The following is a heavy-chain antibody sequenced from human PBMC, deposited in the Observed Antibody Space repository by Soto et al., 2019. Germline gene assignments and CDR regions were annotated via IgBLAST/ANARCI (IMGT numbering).Heavy chain of an antibody. CDR1: GFTFSNFG. CDR3: AKFWGTIAAPVDDY. V-gene: IGHV3-30*18. CDR2: ISYDGNIK. D-gene: IGHD6-13*01. Sequence: QVQLLESGGGVVQPGRSLRLSCAASGFTFSNFGMHWVRQAPGKGLAWVAAISYDGNIKYYADSVKGRFTISRDNSKNTLYLQMTSLRAEDTTVYYCAKFWGTIAAPVDDYWGQGTLVTVSS. J-gene: IGHJ4*02.